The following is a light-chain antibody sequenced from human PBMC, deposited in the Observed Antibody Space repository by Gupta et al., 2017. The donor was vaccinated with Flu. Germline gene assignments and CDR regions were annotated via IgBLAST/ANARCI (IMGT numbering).Light chain of an antibody. J-gene: IGKJ2*03. CDR1: QSVSSD. CDR2: RTS. Sequence: EIVMTQSPATLSVSPGETATLSCRASQSVSSDLAWYQQKPGQAPRLLIHRTSTRATGVPARFSGSGSGTDFTLTISSLQSEDSAVYYCHQYNSRQSFGQGTKLEIK. CDR3: HQYNSRQS. V-gene: IGKV3-15*01.